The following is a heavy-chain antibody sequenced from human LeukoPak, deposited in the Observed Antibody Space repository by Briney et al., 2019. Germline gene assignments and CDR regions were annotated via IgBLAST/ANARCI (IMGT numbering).Heavy chain of an antibody. CDR1: GGSISSGSYY. D-gene: IGHD2-15*01. J-gene: IGHJ5*02. CDR2: IYTSGST. Sequence: PSETLSLTCTVSGGSISSGSYYWSWIRQPAGKGLEWIGRIYTSGSTNYNPSLKSRVTISVDTSKNQFSLKLSSVTAADTAVYYCARERYCSGGSCGYNWFDPWGQGTLVTVSS. V-gene: IGHV4-61*02. CDR3: ARERYCSGGSCGYNWFDP.